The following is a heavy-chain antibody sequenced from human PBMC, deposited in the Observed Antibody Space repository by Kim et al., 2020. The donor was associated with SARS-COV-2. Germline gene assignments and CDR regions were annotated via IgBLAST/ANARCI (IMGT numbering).Heavy chain of an antibody. V-gene: IGHV4-59*08. Sequence: SETLSLTCTVSGGSISSYYWSWIRQPPGKGLEWIGYIYYSGSTNYNPSLKSRVTISVDTSKNQFSLKLSSVTAADTAVYYCARHKGGTIFGVVIIPGAFDIWGQGTMVTVSP. CDR1: GGSISSYY. D-gene: IGHD3-3*01. CDR3: ARHKGGTIFGVVIIPGAFDI. CDR2: IYYSGST. J-gene: IGHJ3*02.